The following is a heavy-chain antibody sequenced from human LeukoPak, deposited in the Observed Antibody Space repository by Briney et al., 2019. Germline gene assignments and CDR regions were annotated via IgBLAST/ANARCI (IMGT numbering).Heavy chain of an antibody. V-gene: IGHV1-69*04. J-gene: IGHJ5*02. CDR1: GGTFSSYA. Sequence: SVKVSCKASGGTFSSYAISWVRQAPGQGLEWMGRIIPILGIANYAQKFQGRVTITADKSTSTAYMELSSLRSEDTAVYYCARDRYLTYYYDSSGYYYSCWFDPWGQGTLVTVSS. CDR2: IIPILGIA. CDR3: ARDRYLTYYYDSSGYYYSCWFDP. D-gene: IGHD3-22*01.